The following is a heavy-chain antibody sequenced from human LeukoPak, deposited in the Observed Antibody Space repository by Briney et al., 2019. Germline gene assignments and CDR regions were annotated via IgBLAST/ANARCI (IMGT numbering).Heavy chain of an antibody. CDR2: ISGSGGST. D-gene: IGHD3-10*01. J-gene: IGHJ4*02. CDR1: GFTFSSYA. CDR3: AKRPRGNYLATGDY. Sequence: GGSLRLSSAASGFTFSSYAMSWVRQAPGKGLEWVSGISGSGGSTYYADSVKGRFTISRDNSKNRLYLQMNSLRAEDTAVYYCAKRPRGNYLATGDYWGQGTLVTVSS. V-gene: IGHV3-23*01.